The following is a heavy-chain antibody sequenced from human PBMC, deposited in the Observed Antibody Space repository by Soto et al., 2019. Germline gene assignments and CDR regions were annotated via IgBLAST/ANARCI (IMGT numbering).Heavy chain of an antibody. V-gene: IGHV3-30-3*01. CDR2: ISYDGTNK. J-gene: IGHJ4*02. D-gene: IGHD7-27*01. Sequence: SLRLSCAASGFSFTTYVMHWVRQAPGKGPEWVALISYDGTNKFYADSVKGRFTISRDNSKSTLYLQVDSLRPEDAAVYYCARDPKTSGGQHWAFNYFDSWGQGTLVTVSS. CDR3: ARDPKTSGGQHWAFNYFDS. CDR1: GFSFTTYV.